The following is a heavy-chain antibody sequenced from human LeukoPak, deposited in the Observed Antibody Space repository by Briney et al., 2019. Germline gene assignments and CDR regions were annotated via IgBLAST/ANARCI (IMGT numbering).Heavy chain of an antibody. D-gene: IGHD5-24*01. J-gene: IGHJ3*02. Sequence: TGGSLRLSCTASGFTFGDYAMSWFRQAPGKGLEWVSTITKSGDQTYYADSVRGLFTISRDNSKNTLYLQMNSLRAEDTAVYHCVKSAGKDGYRDVFDIWGQGTVVTVSS. CDR3: VKSAGKDGYRDVFDI. CDR2: ITKSGDQT. V-gene: IGHV3-23*01. CDR1: GFTFGDYA.